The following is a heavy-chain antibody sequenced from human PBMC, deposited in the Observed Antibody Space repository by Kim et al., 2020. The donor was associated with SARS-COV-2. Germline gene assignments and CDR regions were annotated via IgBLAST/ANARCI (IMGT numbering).Heavy chain of an antibody. J-gene: IGHJ5*02. CDR1: GGSISSYY. CDR3: ARYSYGYLQRGFDP. D-gene: IGHD5-18*01. V-gene: IGHV4-59*01. Sequence: SETLSLTCTVSGGSISSYYWSWIRQPPGKGLEWIGYIYYSGSTNYNPSLKSRVTISVDTSKNQFSLKLSSVTAADTAVYYCARYSYGYLQRGFDPWGQGTLVTVSS. CDR2: IYYSGST.